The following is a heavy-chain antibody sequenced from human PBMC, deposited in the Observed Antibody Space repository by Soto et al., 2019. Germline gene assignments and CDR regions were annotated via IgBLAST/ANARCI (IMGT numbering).Heavy chain of an antibody. CDR1: SGSISSSNW. V-gene: IGHV4-4*02. D-gene: IGHD3-10*01. Sequence: SETLSLTCAVSSGSISSSNWWSWVRQPPGKGLEWIGEIYHSGSTNYNPSLKSRVTISVDKSKNQFSLKLSSVTAADTAVYYCARLKDFAVRGVKLSLYYYYYMDVWGKGTTVTVSS. CDR3: ARLKDFAVRGVKLSLYYYYYMDV. J-gene: IGHJ6*03. CDR2: IYHSGST.